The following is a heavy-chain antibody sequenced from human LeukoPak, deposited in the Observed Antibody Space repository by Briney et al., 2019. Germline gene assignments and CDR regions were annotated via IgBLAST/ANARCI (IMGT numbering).Heavy chain of an antibody. CDR3: ARVVVDYGDYGGAFDI. V-gene: IGHV3-23*01. CDR2: ISGSGGST. Sequence: GGSLRLSCAASGFTFSSYAMSWVRQAPGKGLEWVSAISGSGGSTYYADSVKGRFTISRDNAKNSLYLQMNSLRAEDTAVYYCARVVVDYGDYGGAFDIWGQGTMVTVSS. CDR1: GFTFSSYA. D-gene: IGHD4-17*01. J-gene: IGHJ3*02.